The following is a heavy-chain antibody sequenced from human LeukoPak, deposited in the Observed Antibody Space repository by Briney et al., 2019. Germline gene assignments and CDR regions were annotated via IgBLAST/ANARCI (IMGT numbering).Heavy chain of an antibody. Sequence: ASVKVSCKASGYTFTGYYMHWVRQAPGQGLEWMGWINPNSGGTDYAQKFQGRVTVTRDTSISTAYMELSRLISDDTAVYYCARLYGARDWSAPWGKGTLVTVSS. CDR3: ARLYGARDWSAP. V-gene: IGHV1-2*02. CDR2: INPNSGGT. J-gene: IGHJ5*02. D-gene: IGHD3-10*01. CDR1: GYTFTGYY.